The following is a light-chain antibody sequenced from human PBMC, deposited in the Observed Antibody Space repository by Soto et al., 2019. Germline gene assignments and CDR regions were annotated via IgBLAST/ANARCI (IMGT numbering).Light chain of an antibody. V-gene: IGKV3-20*01. J-gene: IGKJ1*01. CDR3: HQRQSWPRT. CDR2: GAS. Sequence: EVVLTQSPGTLSLSPVERATLSCSASQSVSNNYLAWYQQKPGQAPRLLIYGASNRATGIPDRFSASGSGTDFTLTISDVQPEDFALYYCHQRQSWPRTFGQGTKVDI. CDR1: QSVSNNY.